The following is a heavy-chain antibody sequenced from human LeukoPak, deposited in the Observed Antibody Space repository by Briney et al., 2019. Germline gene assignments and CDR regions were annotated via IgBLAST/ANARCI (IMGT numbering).Heavy chain of an antibody. V-gene: IGHV4-4*07. CDR2: IYTSGST. J-gene: IGHJ4*02. CDR1: GGSIGSYC. D-gene: IGHD6-19*01. CDR3: ARESLAVAGPYFDY. Sequence: SETLSLTCTISGGSIGSYCWSWLRQPAGKGLEWIGRIYTSGSTNYNPSLKSRVTMSVDTSKNQFSLKLSSVTAADTAVYYCARESLAVAGPYFDYWGQGTLVTVSS.